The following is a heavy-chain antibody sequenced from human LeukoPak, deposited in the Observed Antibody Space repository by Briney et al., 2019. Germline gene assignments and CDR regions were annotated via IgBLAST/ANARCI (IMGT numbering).Heavy chain of an antibody. Sequence: PGGSLRLSCAASGFTFSSYGMHWVRQAPGKGLEWVAVISYDGSNKYYADSVKGRFTISRDNSKNTLYLQMNSLRAEDTAVYYCAKSAGAIQSKTPYNWFDPWGQGTLVTVSS. CDR1: GFTFSSYG. CDR3: AKSAGAIQSKTPYNWFDP. V-gene: IGHV3-30*18. D-gene: IGHD1-26*01. J-gene: IGHJ5*02. CDR2: ISYDGSNK.